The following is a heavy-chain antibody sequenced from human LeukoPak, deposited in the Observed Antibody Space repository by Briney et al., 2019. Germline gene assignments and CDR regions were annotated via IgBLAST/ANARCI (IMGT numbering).Heavy chain of an antibody. CDR2: IWYDGRDT. CDR1: GFTFSKNG. CDR3: ARWNGRNPDGTYDH. J-gene: IGHJ4*02. D-gene: IGHD1-1*01. Sequence: GSLILSCVAAGFTFSKNGMHWGRRGPGKGLEVVTFIWYDGRDTYYADSVKGRFTISRDNSKSTLYLQMDNLRAEDTAVYYCARWNGRNPDGTYDHWGQGAPVTVSS. V-gene: IGHV3-33*01.